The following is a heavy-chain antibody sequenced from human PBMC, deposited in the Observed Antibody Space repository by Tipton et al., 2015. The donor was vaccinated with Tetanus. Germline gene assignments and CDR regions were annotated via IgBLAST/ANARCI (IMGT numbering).Heavy chain of an antibody. CDR1: GGSINSYY. CDR3: ARLTGHSMDVVDYYYFSMDV. D-gene: IGHD2-21*01. CDR2: IYYTGST. V-gene: IGHV4-59*01. Sequence: GLVKPSETLSLICTVSGGSINSYYWSWIRQPPGKGLEWIGYIYYTGSTNYNPSLKSGVTISLDTSKNQFSLKLTSVSAADTAVYYCARLTGHSMDVVDYYYFSMDVWGQGTKVTVSS. J-gene: IGHJ6*02.